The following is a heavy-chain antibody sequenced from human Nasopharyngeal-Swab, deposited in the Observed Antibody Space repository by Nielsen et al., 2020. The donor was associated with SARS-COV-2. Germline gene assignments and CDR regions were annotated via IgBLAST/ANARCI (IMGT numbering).Heavy chain of an antibody. CDR3: AKGGSGWPFDY. CDR1: GFTFSSYA. Sequence: GGSLRLSCAASGFTFSSYAMSWVRQVPGKGLEWVSGISGSGDNRYYAASVKGRFTISRDNSKNTLYLQMNSLRAEDTAVYYCAKGGSGWPFDYWGQGTLVTVSS. V-gene: IGHV3-23*01. CDR2: ISGSGDNR. J-gene: IGHJ4*02. D-gene: IGHD6-19*01.